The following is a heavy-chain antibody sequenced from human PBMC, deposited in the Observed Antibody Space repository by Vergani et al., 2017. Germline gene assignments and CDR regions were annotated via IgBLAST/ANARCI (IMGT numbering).Heavy chain of an antibody. Sequence: QVQLVQSGAEVKKPGSSVKVSCKASGGTFSSYAISWVRQAPGQGLEWMGRIIPILGIANYAQKFQGRVTITADKSTSTAYMELSSLRSEDTAVYYCARDGPSGSYKIDSPPDYWGQGTLVTVSS. V-gene: IGHV1-69*04. J-gene: IGHJ4*02. CDR2: IIPILGIA. D-gene: IGHD1-26*01. CDR3: ARDGPSGSYKIDSPPDY. CDR1: GGTFSSYA.